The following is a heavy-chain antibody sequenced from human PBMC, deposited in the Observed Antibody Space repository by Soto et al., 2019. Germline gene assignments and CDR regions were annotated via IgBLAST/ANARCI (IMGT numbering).Heavy chain of an antibody. J-gene: IGHJ5*02. CDR2: IYYSGGT. D-gene: IGHD3-16*02. CDR1: GGSISSYY. V-gene: IGHV4-59*01. CDR3: ARLTVRWFDP. Sequence: SETLSLTCTVSGGSISSYYWSWIRQPPGKGLEWIGYIYYSGGTNYNPSLKSRVTISVDTSKNQFSLKLSSVTAADTAVYYCARLTVRWFDPWGQGTLVTVSS.